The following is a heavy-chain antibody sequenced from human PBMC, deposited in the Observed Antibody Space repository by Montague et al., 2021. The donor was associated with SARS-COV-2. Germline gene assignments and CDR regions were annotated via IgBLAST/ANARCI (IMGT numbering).Heavy chain of an antibody. CDR1: GGSFSGYY. Sequence: SETLSLTCAVYGGSFSGYYWSWIRQPPGKGLEWIGEINHSGSTNYNPSXXSRVTISVDTSKNQFSLKLSSVTAADTAVDYCARRPHYYDSSGYYYPGPQRYYFDYWGQGTLVTVSA. D-gene: IGHD3-22*01. V-gene: IGHV4-34*01. CDR3: ARRPHYYDSSGYYYPGPQRYYFDY. CDR2: INHSGST. J-gene: IGHJ4*02.